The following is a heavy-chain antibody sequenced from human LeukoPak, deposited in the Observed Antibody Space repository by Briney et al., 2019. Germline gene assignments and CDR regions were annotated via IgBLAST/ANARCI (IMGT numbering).Heavy chain of an antibody. D-gene: IGHD3/OR15-3a*01. CDR1: GFTFSNYA. CDR3: ARAMDGWFDP. Sequence: PGGSLRLSCAASGFTFSNYAMHWVRQAPGKGLEWVAVISYEEDNKHYADSVKGRFTISRDNSKNSLYLQMNSLRDEDTAVYYCARAMDGWFDPWGQGTLVTVSS. V-gene: IGHV3-30*04. J-gene: IGHJ5*02. CDR2: ISYEEDNK.